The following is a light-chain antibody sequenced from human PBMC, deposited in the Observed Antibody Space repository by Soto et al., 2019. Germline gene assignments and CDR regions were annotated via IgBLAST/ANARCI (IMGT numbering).Light chain of an antibody. Sequence: EIVLTQSPATLSLSPGERATLSCRASQSVSSYLAWYQQKPGQAPRLLIYDASSRATGIPARFSGSGSGTDFTLTISSLEPEDFAVYYCQQRSNWPPSITFGQGTRLEI. V-gene: IGKV3-11*01. CDR3: QQRSNWPPSIT. J-gene: IGKJ5*01. CDR2: DAS. CDR1: QSVSSY.